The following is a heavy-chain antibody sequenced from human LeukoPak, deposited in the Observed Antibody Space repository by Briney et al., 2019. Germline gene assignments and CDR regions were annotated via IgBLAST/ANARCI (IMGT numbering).Heavy chain of an antibody. CDR2: IYPGDSGT. CDR3: ARCSGYSSSWYAFRVGLFDY. J-gene: IGHJ4*02. V-gene: IGHV5-51*01. D-gene: IGHD6-13*01. CDR1: GYSFTSYW. Sequence: GESLEISCKGSGYSFTSYWIGWVRQMPGKGLEWRGIIYPGDSGTRYSPSFQGQVTISADKSITTAYRQWSSLKASDTDMYYCARCSGYSSSWYAFRVGLFDYWGQGTLVPVSS.